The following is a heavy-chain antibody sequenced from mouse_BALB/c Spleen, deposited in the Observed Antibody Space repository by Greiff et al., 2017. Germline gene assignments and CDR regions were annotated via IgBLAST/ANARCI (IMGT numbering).Heavy chain of an antibody. CDR2: ISNGGGST. D-gene: IGHD2-14*01. V-gene: IGHV5-12-2*01. CDR1: GFTFSSYT. Sequence: EVHMVESGGGLVQPGGSLKLSCAASGFTFSSYTMSWVRQTPEKRLEWVAYISNGGGSTYYPDTVKGRFTISRDNAKNTLYLQMSSLKSEDTAMYYCARQDYRYDGAYWGQGTLVTVSA. J-gene: IGHJ3*01. CDR3: ARQDYRYDGAY.